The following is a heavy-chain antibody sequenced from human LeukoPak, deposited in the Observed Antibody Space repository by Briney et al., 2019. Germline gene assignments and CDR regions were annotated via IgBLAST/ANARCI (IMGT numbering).Heavy chain of an antibody. Sequence: GESLKISCKGSGYSFTSYWIGWVRQMPGKGLEWMGIIYPGDPDTRYSPSFQGQVTISADKSISTAYLQWSSLKASDTAMYYCARQVAVAGTPYYYYGMDVWGQGTTVTVSS. V-gene: IGHV5-51*01. D-gene: IGHD6-19*01. CDR3: ARQVAVAGTPYYYYGMDV. CDR1: GYSFTSYW. CDR2: IYPGDPDT. J-gene: IGHJ6*02.